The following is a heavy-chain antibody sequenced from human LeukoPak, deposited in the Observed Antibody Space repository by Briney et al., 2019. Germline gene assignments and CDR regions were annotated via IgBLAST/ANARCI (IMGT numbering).Heavy chain of an antibody. CDR2: ISSSSSYI. Sequence: GGSLRLSCAASGFTFSSYSMNWVRQAPGKGLEWVSSISSSSSYIYYADSVKGRFTISRDNAKNSLYLQMNSLRAEDTAVYYCARAEMAAADAAFDYWGQGTLVTVSS. J-gene: IGHJ4*02. CDR1: GFTFSSYS. D-gene: IGHD6-13*01. CDR3: ARAEMAAADAAFDY. V-gene: IGHV3-21*01.